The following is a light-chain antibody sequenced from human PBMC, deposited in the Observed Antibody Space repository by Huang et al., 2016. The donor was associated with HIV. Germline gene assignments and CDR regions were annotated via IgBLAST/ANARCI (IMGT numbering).Light chain of an antibody. V-gene: IGKV3-15*01. CDR3: QQYESWPPLT. CDR1: QSVRDK. Sequence: EIVMTQSPDTLSVSPGERATLSCRASQSVRDKLARYQKTPGQAPRLLLHATSTRADGVPDRFSGSGSGTEFTLTISSLQSEDCGVYYCQQYESWPPLTFGGGTKVEIK. J-gene: IGKJ4*01. CDR2: ATS.